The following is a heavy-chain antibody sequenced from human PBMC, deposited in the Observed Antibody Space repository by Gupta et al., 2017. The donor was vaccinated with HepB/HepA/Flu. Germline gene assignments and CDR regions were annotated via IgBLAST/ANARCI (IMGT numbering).Heavy chain of an antibody. D-gene: IGHD5-18*01. J-gene: IGHJ6*02. Sequence: EVQLVESGGDLVQPGGSLRLSCSASQFIKDYAMHWVRQIPGKGLEGVAGIYWDSRKGYADSVRGRFTISRDNAKNSMFLQMNSLRAADTALYYCTKDIQPGGTDVWGQGTTVIVSS. CDR1: QFIKDYA. CDR3: TKDIQPGGTDV. V-gene: IGHV3-9*01. CDR2: IYWDSRK.